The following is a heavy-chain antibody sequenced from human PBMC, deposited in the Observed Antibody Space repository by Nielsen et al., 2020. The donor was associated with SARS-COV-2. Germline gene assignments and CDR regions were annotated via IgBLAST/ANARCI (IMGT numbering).Heavy chain of an antibody. CDR1: GYTLSELS. V-gene: IGHV1-2*04. J-gene: IGHJ4*02. D-gene: IGHD7-27*01. Sequence: ASVKVSCKVSGYTLSELSIHWVRPAPGPGLAWMGWINPNSGGTNYAQKFQGWVTMTRDTSISTAYMELSRLRSDDTAVYYCARGGQLGIWSRVADGFDYWGQGTLVTVSS. CDR3: ARGGQLGIWSRVADGFDY. CDR2: INPNSGGT.